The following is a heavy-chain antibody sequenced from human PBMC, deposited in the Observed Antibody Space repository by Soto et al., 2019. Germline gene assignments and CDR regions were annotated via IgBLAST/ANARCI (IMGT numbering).Heavy chain of an antibody. CDR2: IFPDDSDT. V-gene: IGHV5-51*01. J-gene: IGHJ4*02. CDR3: FRGGVTSRTFDY. Sequence: GESLKISCKASGYIIKNYWIGWVRQMPGQGLEWMGIIFPDDSDTRYSPSFQGHVTISVDKSISTAYVQWSSLKASDSAIYYCFRGGVTSRTFDYWGQGTLVTSPQ. CDR1: GYIIKNYW. D-gene: IGHD3-16*01.